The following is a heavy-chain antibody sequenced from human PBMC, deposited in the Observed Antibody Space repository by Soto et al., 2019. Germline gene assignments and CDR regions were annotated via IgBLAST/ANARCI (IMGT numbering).Heavy chain of an antibody. CDR1: GYTFTSYG. CDR3: ARQVVRYFDWLPTMATYYYYGMDV. CDR2: ISAYNGNT. Sequence: QVQLVQSGAEVKKPGASVKVSCKASGYTFTSYGISWVRQAPGQGLEWMGWISAYNGNTNYAQKLQGRVTMTTDTSTSTAYMELRSLRSDDTAVYYCARQVVRYFDWLPTMATYYYYGMDVWGQGTTVTVSS. V-gene: IGHV1-18*04. J-gene: IGHJ6*02. D-gene: IGHD3-9*01.